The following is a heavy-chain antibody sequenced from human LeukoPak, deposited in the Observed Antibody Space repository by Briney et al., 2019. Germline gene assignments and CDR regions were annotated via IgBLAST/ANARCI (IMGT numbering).Heavy chain of an antibody. CDR2: ISGSGGST. D-gene: IGHD3-10*01. CDR1: GFTFSSYA. J-gene: IGHJ4*02. Sequence: GGSLRLSCAASGFTFSSYAMSWVHQAPGKGQEWVSAISGSGGSTYYADSVKGRFTISRDNSKNTLYLQMNSLRAEDTAVYYCAKDMVRGGEYFDYWGQGTLVTVSS. V-gene: IGHV3-23*01. CDR3: AKDMVRGGEYFDY.